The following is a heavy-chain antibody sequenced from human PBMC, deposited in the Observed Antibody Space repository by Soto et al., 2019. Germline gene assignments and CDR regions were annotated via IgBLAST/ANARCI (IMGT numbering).Heavy chain of an antibody. D-gene: IGHD6-19*01. J-gene: IGHJ5*02. Sequence: ASVKVSCKASGYTFTSYALSWVRHAPGQGLEWMGWISTYNGNTNYAQNLQGRVTMTTDISTNTAYMELRSLRSDDTDVYYCARVVGGIPVAGSWNWFDPWGQGTLVTVSS. V-gene: IGHV1-18*04. CDR2: ISTYNGNT. CDR1: GYTFTSYA. CDR3: ARVVGGIPVAGSWNWFDP.